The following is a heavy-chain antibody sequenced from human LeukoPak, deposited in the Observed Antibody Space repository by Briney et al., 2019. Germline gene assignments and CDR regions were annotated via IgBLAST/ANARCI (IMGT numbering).Heavy chain of an antibody. CDR2: IYYNGST. CDR1: GGSISYYY. CDR3: ARKGGHFDY. J-gene: IGHJ4*02. V-gene: IGHV4-59*01. Sequence: SETLSLTCTVSGGSISYYYWSWIRQSPGTGLEWIGYIYYNGSTNYNPSLKSRVTISVDMTKNQFSLKVTSVTAADTAIYYCARKGGHFDYWGQGTLVTVSS. D-gene: IGHD2-15*01.